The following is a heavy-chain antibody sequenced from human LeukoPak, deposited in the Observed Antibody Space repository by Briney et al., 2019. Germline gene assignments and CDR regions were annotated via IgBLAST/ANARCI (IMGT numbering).Heavy chain of an antibody. CDR2: ISSSSSYI. V-gene: IGHV3-21*01. J-gene: IGHJ4*02. D-gene: IGHD6-13*01. CDR1: GFTVSSNY. Sequence: NPGGSLRLACAASGFTVSSNYMSWVRQAPGKGLEWVSFISSSSSYIYYADSVKGRFTISRDNAKNSLYLQMNSLRAEDTAVYYCARAPGYRSFLDYWGQGTLVTVSS. CDR3: ARAPGYRSFLDY.